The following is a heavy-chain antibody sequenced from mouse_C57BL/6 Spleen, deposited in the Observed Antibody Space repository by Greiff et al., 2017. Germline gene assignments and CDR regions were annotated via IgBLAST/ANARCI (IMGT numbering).Heavy chain of an antibody. Sequence: EVQLQQSGPELVKPGASVKISCKASGYTFTDYYMNWVKQSHGKSLEWIGDINPNNGGTSYNQKFKGKATLTVDKSSSTAYMALRSLTSEDSAVYYCARGDWDKDFDYWGQGTTLTVSS. CDR2: INPNNGGT. J-gene: IGHJ2*01. D-gene: IGHD4-1*01. V-gene: IGHV1-26*01. CDR1: GYTFTDYY. CDR3: ARGDWDKDFDY.